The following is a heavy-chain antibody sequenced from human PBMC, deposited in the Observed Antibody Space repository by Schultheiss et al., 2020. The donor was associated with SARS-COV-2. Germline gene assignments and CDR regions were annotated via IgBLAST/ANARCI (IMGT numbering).Heavy chain of an antibody. V-gene: IGHV3-11*06. CDR1: GFTFSDYY. D-gene: IGHD4-17*01. CDR3: ARGAYGDYGERGYY. CDR2: ISSSSSYI. Sequence: GGSLRLSCAASGFTFSDYYMSWIRQAPGKGLEWVSYISSSSSYIYYADSVKGRFTISRDNAKNSLYLEMNSLRVEDTAVYYCARGAYGDYGERGYYWGQGTLVTVSS. J-gene: IGHJ4*02.